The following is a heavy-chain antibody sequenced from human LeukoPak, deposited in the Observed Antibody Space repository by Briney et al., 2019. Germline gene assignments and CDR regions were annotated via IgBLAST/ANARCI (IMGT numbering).Heavy chain of an antibody. CDR1: GGTFSSYA. Sequence: GASVKVSCKASGGTFSSYAISWLRQAPGQGLEWMGGIIPIFGTANYAQKFQGRVTITADESTSTAYMELSSLRSEDTGVYYCARESDTAMGNFDYWGQGTLVTVSS. V-gene: IGHV1-69*13. D-gene: IGHD5-18*01. J-gene: IGHJ4*02. CDR2: IIPIFGTA. CDR3: ARESDTAMGNFDY.